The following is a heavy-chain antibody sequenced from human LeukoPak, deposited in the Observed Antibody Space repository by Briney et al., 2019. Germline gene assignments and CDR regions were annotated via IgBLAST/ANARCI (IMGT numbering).Heavy chain of an antibody. CDR2: ISASGGTT. J-gene: IGHJ4*02. Sequence: GGSLRLSCAASGFTFSNYAMSWVRQAPGKGLEWVSGISASGGTTFYADSVKGRFTISRDNSKNTLHLQMDNLRAEDTAVYYCARDVNYDHTYWGQGTLVTVSS. V-gene: IGHV3-23*01. D-gene: IGHD1-7*01. CDR3: ARDVNYDHTY. CDR1: GFTFSNYA.